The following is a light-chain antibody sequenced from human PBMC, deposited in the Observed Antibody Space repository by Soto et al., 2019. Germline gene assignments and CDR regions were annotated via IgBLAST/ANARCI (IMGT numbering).Light chain of an antibody. V-gene: IGLV2-14*02. J-gene: IGLJ1*01. CDR1: SSDVGSYNL. CDR2: EGG. CDR3: TSPTPGSLYV. Sequence: HSVLTQPASVSGSPGQSITISCTGTSSDVGSYNLVSWYQHHPGKAPKLMIYEGGKRPSGVSNRFSGSKSGNTASLTISGLQAEDEADYFCTSPTPGSLYVFGSGTKLTVL.